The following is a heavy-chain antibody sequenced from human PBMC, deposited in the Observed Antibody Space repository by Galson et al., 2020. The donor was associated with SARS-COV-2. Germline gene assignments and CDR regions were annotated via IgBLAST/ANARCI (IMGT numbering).Heavy chain of an antibody. V-gene: IGHV1-2*02. J-gene: IGHJ6*02. CDR2: INPNSGGT. Sequence: ASVKVSCKASGYTFTGYYMHWVRQAPGQGLEWMGWINPNSGGTNYAQKFQDRVTMTRDTSISTAYMELSRLRSDDTAVYYCARVGAAAGWYHYYGMDVWGQGTTVTVSS. D-gene: IGHD6-13*01. CDR3: ARVGAAAGWYHYYGMDV. CDR1: GYTFTGYY.